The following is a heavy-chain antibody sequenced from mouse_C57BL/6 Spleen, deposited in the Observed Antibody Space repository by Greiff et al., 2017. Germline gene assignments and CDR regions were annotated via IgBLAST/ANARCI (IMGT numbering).Heavy chain of an antibody. Sequence: QVQLQQSGAELVKPGASVKLSCKASGYTFTSYWMRWVKQRPGRGLEWIGRIDPNSGGTKYNEKFKSKATLTVDKPSSTASMQLSSLTSEDSAVYYGARVDYGNPAWFAYWGQGTLVTVSA. CDR3: ARVDYGNPAWFAY. V-gene: IGHV1-72*01. CDR2: IDPNSGGT. D-gene: IGHD2-1*01. J-gene: IGHJ3*01. CDR1: GYTFTSYW.